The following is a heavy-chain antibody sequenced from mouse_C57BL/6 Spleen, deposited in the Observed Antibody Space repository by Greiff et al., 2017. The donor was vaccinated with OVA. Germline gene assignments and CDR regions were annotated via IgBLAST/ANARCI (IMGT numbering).Heavy chain of an antibody. CDR1: GFNIKDYY. CDR2: IDPEDGDT. J-gene: IGHJ2*01. CDR3: TTDYYGSRYFDY. V-gene: IGHV14-1*01. D-gene: IGHD1-1*01. Sequence: EVQLQQSGAELVRPGASVKLSCTASGFNIKDYYMHWVKQRPEQGLEWIGRIDPEDGDTEYAPKFQGKATMTADTSSNTAYLQLSSLTSEDTAVYYCTTDYYGSRYFDYWGQGTTLTVSS.